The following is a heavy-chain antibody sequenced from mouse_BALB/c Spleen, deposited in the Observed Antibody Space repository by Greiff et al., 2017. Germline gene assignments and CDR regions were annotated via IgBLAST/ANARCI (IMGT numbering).Heavy chain of an antibody. CDR3: ARSGTYYAMDY. Sequence: VKLVESGPGLVAPSQSLSITCTVSGFSLTSYGVHWVRQPPGKGLEWLGVIWAGGSTNYNSALMSRLSISKDNSKSQVFLKMNSLQTDDTAMYYCARSGTYYAMDYWGQGTSVTVSS. D-gene: IGHD4-1*01. J-gene: IGHJ4*01. CDR2: IWAGGST. V-gene: IGHV2-9*02. CDR1: GFSLTSYG.